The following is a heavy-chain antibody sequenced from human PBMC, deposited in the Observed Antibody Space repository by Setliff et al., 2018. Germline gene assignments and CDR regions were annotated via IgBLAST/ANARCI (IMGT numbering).Heavy chain of an antibody. J-gene: IGHJ4*02. CDR1: GFTFTRYS. CDR2: ISASGTYI. Sequence: LRLSCAASGFTFTRYSMDWVRQAPGKGLEWVSSISASGTYIFYADSVKGRFTISRDNAKNTLHLQMNSLRVDDTAVYYCAKYQGGIANGYWGQGTLVTVSS. D-gene: IGHD3-16*01. CDR3: AKYQGGIANGY. V-gene: IGHV3-21*01.